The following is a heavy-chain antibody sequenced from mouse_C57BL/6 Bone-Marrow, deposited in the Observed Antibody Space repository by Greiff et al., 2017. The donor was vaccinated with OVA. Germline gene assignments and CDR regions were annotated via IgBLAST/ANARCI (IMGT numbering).Heavy chain of an antibody. CDR1: GYTFTSYW. J-gene: IGHJ4*01. Sequence: VQLQQSGAELAKPGASVKLSCKASGYTFTSYWMHWVKQRPGQGLEWIGDINPSSGYTKYNQKFKDKATLTADKSSSTAYMQLRSLTYEDSAVYYCVRGRLIATVVAHGAYAIDYWGEGTSVTVSS. CDR2: INPSSGYT. V-gene: IGHV1-7*01. D-gene: IGHD1-1*01. CDR3: VRGRLIATVVAHGAYAIDY.